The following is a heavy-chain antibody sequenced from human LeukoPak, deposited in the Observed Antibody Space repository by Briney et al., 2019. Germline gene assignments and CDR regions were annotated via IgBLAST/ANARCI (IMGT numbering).Heavy chain of an antibody. D-gene: IGHD4-23*01. Sequence: PSETLSLTCTVSGGSISNQIYSWGWIHQSPGKGMEWIGSVYYGGTTYYNPSLKSRITISVDTSKNQFSLKLTSVTAAETAVYYCARLSDYGGKADYWGQGTLVTVSS. CDR3: ARLSDYGGKADY. V-gene: IGHV4-39*01. CDR1: GGSISNQIYS. J-gene: IGHJ4*02. CDR2: VYYGGTT.